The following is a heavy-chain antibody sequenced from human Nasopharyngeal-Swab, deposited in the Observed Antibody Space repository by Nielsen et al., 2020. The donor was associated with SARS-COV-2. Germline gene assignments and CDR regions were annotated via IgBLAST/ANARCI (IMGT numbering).Heavy chain of an antibody. V-gene: IGHV3-53*04. CDR2: IYSGGST. Sequence: GGSLRLSCAASGFTVSSNYMSWVRQVPGKGLEWVSVIYSGGSTYYADSVKGRFTISRHNSKNTLYLQMNSLRAEDTAVYYCARERYYYDSSGYPGSNWFDPWGQGTLVTVSS. J-gene: IGHJ5*02. CDR3: ARERYYYDSSGYPGSNWFDP. CDR1: GFTVSSNY. D-gene: IGHD3-22*01.